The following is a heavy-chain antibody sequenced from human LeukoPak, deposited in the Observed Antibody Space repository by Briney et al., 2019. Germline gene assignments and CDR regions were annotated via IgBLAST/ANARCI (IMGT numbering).Heavy chain of an antibody. J-gene: IGHJ4*02. CDR2: IYSGGST. CDR1: GFTVSSNY. CDR3: ARDFWSGSYY. Sequence: PGGSLRLSCPASGFTVSSNYMSWVRQAPGKGLEWVSVIYSGGSTYYADSVKGGFTISRDNSKNTLYLQMNSLRAEDTAVYYCARDFWSGSYYWGQGTLVTVSS. D-gene: IGHD3-3*01. V-gene: IGHV3-66*01.